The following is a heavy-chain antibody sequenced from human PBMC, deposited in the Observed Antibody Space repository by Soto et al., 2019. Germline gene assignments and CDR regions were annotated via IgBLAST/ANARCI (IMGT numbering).Heavy chain of an antibody. J-gene: IGHJ5*02. V-gene: IGHV3-15*01. CDR1: GFTFSNAW. D-gene: IGHD2-21*02. Sequence: PGGSLRLSCAASGFTFSNAWMSWVRQAPGKGLEWVGRIKSKTDGGTTDYAAPVKGRFTISRDDSKNTLYLQMNSLKTEDTAVYYCTKETVVTAILYNWFDPWGQGTPVPVYS. CDR2: IKSKTDGGTT. CDR3: TKETVVTAILYNWFDP.